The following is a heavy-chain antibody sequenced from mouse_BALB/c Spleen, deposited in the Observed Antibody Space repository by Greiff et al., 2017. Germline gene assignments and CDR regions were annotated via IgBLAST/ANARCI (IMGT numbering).Heavy chain of an antibody. CDR2: ILPGSGST. D-gene: IGHD1-1*01. J-gene: IGHJ3*01. CDR3: ARGGYYGSSAWFAY. V-gene: IGHV1-9*01. Sequence: VQRVESGAELMKPGASVKISCKATGYTFSSYWIEWVKQRPGHGLEWIGEILPGSGSTNYNEKFKGKATFTADTSSNTAYMQLSSLTSEDSAVYYCARGGYYGSSAWFAYWGQGTLVTVSA. CDR1: GYTFSSYW.